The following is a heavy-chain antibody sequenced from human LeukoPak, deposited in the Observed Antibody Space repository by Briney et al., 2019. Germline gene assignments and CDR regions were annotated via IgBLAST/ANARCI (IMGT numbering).Heavy chain of an antibody. V-gene: IGHV1-46*01. J-gene: IGHJ4*02. CDR2: INPSGSST. CDR1: GYTFTSYY. Sequence: ASLNLSCTASGYTFTSYYMHWVRQAPGQGLEWVGIINPSGSSTSYAQKFQGRVTMTRDTSTSTLYMELRSLRSEETAVYYCARGTWMVQPDFDYCGQGTLVTVYS. CDR3: ARGTWMVQPDFDY. D-gene: IGHD6-19*01.